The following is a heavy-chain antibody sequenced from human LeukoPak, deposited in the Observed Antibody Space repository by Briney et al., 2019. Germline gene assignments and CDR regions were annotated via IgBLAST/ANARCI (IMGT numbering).Heavy chain of an antibody. Sequence: PGGSLRLSCAASGXTFSRYAMHWVRRAPGKGLEWVAVISSDGTNRYNADSVQGRFTISRDNAKNTLYLQMNSLRPEDTAVYYCARDFYGPYYYYGMDVWGQGTTVTVSS. V-gene: IGHV3-30-3*01. J-gene: IGHJ6*02. CDR2: ISSDGTNR. CDR3: ARDFYGPYYYYGMDV. D-gene: IGHD2/OR15-2a*01. CDR1: GXTFSRYA.